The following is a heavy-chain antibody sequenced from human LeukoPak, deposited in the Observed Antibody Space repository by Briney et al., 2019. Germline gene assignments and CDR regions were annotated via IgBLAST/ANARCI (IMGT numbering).Heavy chain of an antibody. CDR3: ARDQGFYCSGGSCYSTYNWFDP. J-gene: IGHJ5*02. CDR2: INPSGGST. Sequence: GASVKVSCKASGYTFTSYYMHWVRQAPGQGLEWMGIINPSGGSTSYAQKFQGRVTMTRDTSTSTVYMELSSLRSEDTAVYYCARDQGFYCSGGSCYSTYNWFDPWGQGTLVTVSS. V-gene: IGHV1-46*01. D-gene: IGHD2-15*01. CDR1: GYTFTSYY.